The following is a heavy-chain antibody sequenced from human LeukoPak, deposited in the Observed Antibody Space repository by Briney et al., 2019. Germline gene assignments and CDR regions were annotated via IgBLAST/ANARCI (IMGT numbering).Heavy chain of an antibody. V-gene: IGHV4-4*02. CDR2: INHSGST. D-gene: IGHD3-16*02. Sequence: SETLSLTCAVSGGSISSSNWWSWIRQPPGKGLEWIGEINHSGSTNYSPSLKGRVTLSVDTSKNQFSLRLSSVTAADTAVYYCARRTFGGVIAYWGQGTLVTVSS. J-gene: IGHJ4*02. CDR1: GGSISSSNW. CDR3: ARRTFGGVIAY.